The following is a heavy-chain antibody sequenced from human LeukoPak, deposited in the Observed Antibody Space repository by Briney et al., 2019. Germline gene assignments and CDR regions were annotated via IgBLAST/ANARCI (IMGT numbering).Heavy chain of an antibody. D-gene: IGHD6-13*01. CDR2: TYYRSKWYT. V-gene: IGHV6-1*01. J-gene: IGHJ3*02. Sequence: SQTISLTCAISGDTVSSNSAAWNWIRQSPSRGLEWLGRTYYRSKWYTDYAISVKSRITINPDTSKNQFSLQLSSVTAEDTAVYYCARKDSRSWYDAFDIWGQGTMVTVSS. CDR3: ARKDSRSWYDAFDI. CDR1: GDTVSSNSAA.